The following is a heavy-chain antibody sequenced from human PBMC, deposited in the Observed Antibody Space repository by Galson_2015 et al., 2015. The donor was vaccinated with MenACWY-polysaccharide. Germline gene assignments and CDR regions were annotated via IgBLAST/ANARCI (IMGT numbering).Heavy chain of an antibody. J-gene: IGHJ6*02. CDR3: AKDIDDYDVWRGYSFWYGRDG. CDR1: GFTFSSYG. CDR2: IRNDGSNK. Sequence: SLRLSCAASGFTFSSYGMHWVRQAPGKGLEWVAFIRNDGSNKYYADSVKRRFTISRDNSKNTLYLQMNSLRAEDTAVYYCAKDIDDYDVWRGYSFWYGRDGSGQGPTGTVCS. D-gene: IGHD3-3*01. V-gene: IGHV3-30*02.